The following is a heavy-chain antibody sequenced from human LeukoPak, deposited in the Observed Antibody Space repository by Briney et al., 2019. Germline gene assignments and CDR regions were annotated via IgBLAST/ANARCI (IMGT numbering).Heavy chain of an antibody. V-gene: IGHV1-69*13. CDR3: ARGHSSGWYGEGLYYFDY. J-gene: IGHJ4*02. D-gene: IGHD6-19*01. CDR2: IIPIFGTA. Sequence: GASVKVSCKASGGTFSSYAISWVRQAPGQGLEWMGGIIPIFGTANYAQKFQGRVTITADESTSTAYMELSSLRSEDTAVYYCARGHSSGWYGEGLYYFDYWGQGTLVTVSS. CDR1: GGTFSSYA.